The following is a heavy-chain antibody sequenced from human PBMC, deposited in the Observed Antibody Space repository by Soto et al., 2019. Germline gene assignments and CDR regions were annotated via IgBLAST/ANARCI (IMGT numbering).Heavy chain of an antibody. CDR3: ARAISGYVT. Sequence: VQLVQSGAEVKKPGASVRISCTASGISYTTYAIHWVRQAPGQGLEWMGWINAGNGDTRYSQRFKGRVTLTTDTSATTTYMDLSSLRSEDTSIYYCARAISGYVTWGQGTLVTVSS. J-gene: IGHJ4*02. CDR1: GISYTTYA. CDR2: INAGNGDT. D-gene: IGHD5-12*01. V-gene: IGHV1-3*01.